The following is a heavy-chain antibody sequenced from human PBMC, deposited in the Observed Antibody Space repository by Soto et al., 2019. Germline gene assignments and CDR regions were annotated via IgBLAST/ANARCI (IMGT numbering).Heavy chain of an antibody. CDR3: AQNPNDSAGPHNFYGLDG. CDR1: GISLTNAIVG. V-gene: IGHV2-26*01. Sequence: SGPTLVNPTETLTLTCTVSGISLTNAIVGVSWIRQPPGKALEWLAHIFSNDEKSYSASLKSRLTISRDTSKSQVVLTMTNVDPVDTATYYCAQNPNDSAGPHNFYGLDGWGRGTPVTVSS. J-gene: IGHJ6*02. D-gene: IGHD2-15*01. CDR2: IFSNDEK.